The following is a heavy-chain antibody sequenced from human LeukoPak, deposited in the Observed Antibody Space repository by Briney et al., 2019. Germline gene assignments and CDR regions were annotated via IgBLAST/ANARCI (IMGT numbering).Heavy chain of an antibody. J-gene: IGHJ4*02. CDR3: ARTEGRNSPFDY. V-gene: IGHV3-21*01. D-gene: IGHD1-7*01. Sequence: PRGCLRLSCAASGFTFSTYSMNWVCQAPGKGLEWVSSISSSSNYIDYADSVKGRFTISRDNAKNSLYLQMNSLRAEETAVYYCARTEGRNSPFDYWGQGTLVTVSS. CDR1: GFTFSTYS. CDR2: ISSSSNYI.